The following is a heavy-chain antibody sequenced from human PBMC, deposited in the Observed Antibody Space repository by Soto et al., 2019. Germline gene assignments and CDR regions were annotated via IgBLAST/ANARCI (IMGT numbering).Heavy chain of an antibody. Sequence: SLRLSCAASGFTFSSYGMHWVRQAPGKGLEWVAVISYDGSNKYYADSVKGRFTISRDNSKNTLYLQMNSLRAEDTAVCYCAKDLGVITTTFDYWGQGTLVTVSS. J-gene: IGHJ4*02. CDR2: ISYDGSNK. CDR1: GFTFSSYG. V-gene: IGHV3-30*18. D-gene: IGHD3-22*01. CDR3: AKDLGVITTTFDY.